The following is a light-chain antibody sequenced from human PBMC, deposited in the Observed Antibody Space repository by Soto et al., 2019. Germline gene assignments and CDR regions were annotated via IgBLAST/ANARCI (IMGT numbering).Light chain of an antibody. CDR3: SSYSTSGTLVV. V-gene: IGLV2-14*01. CDR2: DVS. Sequence: QSALTQPASVSGSPGQTIIMSCTGTSSDIGGSNSVSWYQQHPDKAPKLILFDVSHRPSKIPDRFSGSKSGNTASLTISGLQADDEAYYYCSSYSTSGTLVVFGGGTKVTVL. J-gene: IGLJ3*02. CDR1: SSDIGGSNS.